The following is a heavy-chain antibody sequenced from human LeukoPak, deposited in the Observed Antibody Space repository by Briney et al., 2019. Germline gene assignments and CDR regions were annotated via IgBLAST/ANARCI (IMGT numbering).Heavy chain of an antibody. CDR3: ARDYGDSVSYSYYGMDV. D-gene: IGHD4-17*01. J-gene: IGHJ6*02. CDR1: GFTFSSYS. CDR2: ISSSSSYI. Sequence: GGSLRLSCAASGFTFSSYSMNWVRQAPGKGLEWVSSISSSSSYIYYADSVKGRFTISRDNAKSSLYLQMNSLRAEDTAVYYCARDYGDSVSYSYYGMDVWGQGTTVTVSS. V-gene: IGHV3-21*01.